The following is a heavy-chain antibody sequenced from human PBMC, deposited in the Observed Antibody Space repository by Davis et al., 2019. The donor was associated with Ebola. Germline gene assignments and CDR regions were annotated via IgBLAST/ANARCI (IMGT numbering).Heavy chain of an antibody. J-gene: IGHJ4*02. CDR1: GFTFSSYW. V-gene: IGHV3-7*01. CDR2: IKQDGSEK. CDR3: ARDQFRETPQD. Sequence: GESLKISCAASGFTFSSYWMSWVRQAPGKGLEWVANIKQDGSEKYYVDSVKGRFTISRDNAKNSLYLQMNSLRAEDTAVYYCARDQFRETPQDWGQGTLVTVSS. D-gene: IGHD5-24*01.